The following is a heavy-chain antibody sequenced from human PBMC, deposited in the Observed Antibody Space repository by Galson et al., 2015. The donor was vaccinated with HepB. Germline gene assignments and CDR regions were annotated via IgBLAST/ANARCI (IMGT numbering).Heavy chain of an antibody. D-gene: IGHD6-13*01. V-gene: IGHV3-21*01. CDR2: ISGSGETT. Sequence: SLRLSCAASGFTFTTYTMNWVRQAPGKGLEWVSCISGSGETTYYADSVRGRFTISRDNAKNSLYLQMNSLRAEDTAMYYCARSGSNWSKNWFDPWGQGTLVTVSS. CDR1: GFTFTTYT. CDR3: ARSGSNWSKNWFDP. J-gene: IGHJ5*02.